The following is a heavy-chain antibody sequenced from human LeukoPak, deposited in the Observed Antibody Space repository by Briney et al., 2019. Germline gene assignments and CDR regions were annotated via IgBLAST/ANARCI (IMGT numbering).Heavy chain of an antibody. CDR1: TSTFSSDT. Sequence: PGGSLRLSCTASTSTFSSDTMHWVRQAPGKGLEWVGTLLYDGTNEYYAGAVKGRFGISRDSSKNTLYLQMNSLKTDDTAIYYCAREGGRDSSGHYPTGDAFDMWGQGTMVTVSS. V-gene: IGHV3-30*09. D-gene: IGHD3-22*01. J-gene: IGHJ3*02. CDR3: AREGGRDSSGHYPTGDAFDM. CDR2: LLYDGTNE.